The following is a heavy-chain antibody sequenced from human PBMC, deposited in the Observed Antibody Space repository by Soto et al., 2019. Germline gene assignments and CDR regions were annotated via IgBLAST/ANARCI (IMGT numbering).Heavy chain of an antibody. J-gene: IGHJ5*02. CDR3: ARSDWFDP. V-gene: IGHV3-74*01. CDR2: IKSDGSST. Sequence: LRLSCAASGFTFSTYLMHWVRQAPGKGLVWVSRIKSDGSSTSYADSVKGRFTISRDNAKNTLYLQMNSLRVEDTAVYYCARSDWFDPWGQGTLVTVSS. CDR1: GFTFSTYL.